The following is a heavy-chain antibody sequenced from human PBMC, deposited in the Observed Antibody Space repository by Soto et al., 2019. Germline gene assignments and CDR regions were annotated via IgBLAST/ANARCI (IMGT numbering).Heavy chain of an antibody. Sequence: GGSLRLSCTASGFTFGDYAMSWFRQAPGKGLEWVGFIRSKAYGGTTEYAASVKGRFTISRDDSKSIAYLQMNSLKTEDTAVYYCTRWPRYFDWSKSAGYYYGMDVWGQGTTVTVSS. D-gene: IGHD3-9*01. CDR3: TRWPRYFDWSKSAGYYYGMDV. CDR2: IRSKAYGGTT. J-gene: IGHJ6*02. CDR1: GFTFGDYA. V-gene: IGHV3-49*03.